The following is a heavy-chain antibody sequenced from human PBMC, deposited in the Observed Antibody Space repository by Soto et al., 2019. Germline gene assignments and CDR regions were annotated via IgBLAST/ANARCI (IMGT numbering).Heavy chain of an antibody. CDR3: AAALSSCLLFQS. D-gene: IGHD6-13*01. Sequence: SETLSLTCRVSGASVSSDGYYWTWLRQYSGGGLEFIGYISHSGITYHNPSLQSRPTLSVDTSKNHFSLDLRFVTVADTAIYYCAAALSSCLLFQSWGQGTLVTVSS. CDR2: ISHSGIT. CDR1: GASVSSDGYY. J-gene: IGHJ5*02. V-gene: IGHV4-31*03.